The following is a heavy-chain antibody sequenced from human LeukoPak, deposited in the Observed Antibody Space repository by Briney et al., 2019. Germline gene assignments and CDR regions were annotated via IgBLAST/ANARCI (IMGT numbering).Heavy chain of an antibody. V-gene: IGHV1-2*02. Sequence: GAAVKVSCKASGYTFTGYNMHWVRQAPGQGLEWMGWINPNGGGTNYAQKFQGRVTMARDTSISTAYMELSSLRSDDTAVYYCARGYGDYRAFDYWGQGTLVTVSS. CDR3: ARGYGDYRAFDY. J-gene: IGHJ4*02. CDR2: INPNGGGT. CDR1: GYTFTGYN. D-gene: IGHD4-17*01.